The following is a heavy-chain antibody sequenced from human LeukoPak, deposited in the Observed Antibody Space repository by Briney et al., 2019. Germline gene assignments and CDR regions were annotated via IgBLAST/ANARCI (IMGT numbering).Heavy chain of an antibody. Sequence: GGSLRLSCAASGFTFDDYAMYWVRQAPGKGLEWVSGISWNSGSIGYADSVKGRFTISRDNAKNSLYLQMNSLRAEDMALYYCAKDRDTSYYYYYMDVWGKGTTVTVSS. CDR3: AKDRDTSYYYYYMDV. V-gene: IGHV3-9*03. J-gene: IGHJ6*03. CDR2: ISWNSGSI. CDR1: GFTFDDYA. D-gene: IGHD5-18*01.